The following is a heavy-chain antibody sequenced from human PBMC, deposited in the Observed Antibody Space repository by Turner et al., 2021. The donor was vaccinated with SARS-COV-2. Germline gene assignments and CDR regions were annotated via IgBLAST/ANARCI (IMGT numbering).Heavy chain of an antibody. V-gene: IGHV3-11*06. CDR2: ISSSTIYT. J-gene: IGHJ6*02. D-gene: IGHD2-21*01. Sequence: QVQLVDSGGGLVKHGGSLRLRWAAPGFTFSDYFISWIRQAPGKGLEWVSYISSSTIYTNYADSVKGRFTISRDNAKNSLYLQMNGLRAEDTAVYYCARPKFPYYYYGMDVWGQGTTVTVSS. CDR3: ARPKFPYYYYGMDV. CDR1: GFTFSDYF.